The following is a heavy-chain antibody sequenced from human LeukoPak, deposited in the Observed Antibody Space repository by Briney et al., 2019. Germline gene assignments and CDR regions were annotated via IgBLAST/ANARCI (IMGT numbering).Heavy chain of an antibody. J-gene: IGHJ4*02. CDR2: INSDGSST. Sequence: GGSLRLSCAGSGFSFSGYWMHWVRQFPGKGLVWVSQINSDGSSTYYADSVRGRFTVSRDNAKNTLFLQMDSLRAEDTAMYFCPRGTRTGGFDFDSWGQGTLVTVSS. V-gene: IGHV3-74*01. CDR3: PRGTRTGGFDFDS. CDR1: GFSFSGYW. D-gene: IGHD3-16*01.